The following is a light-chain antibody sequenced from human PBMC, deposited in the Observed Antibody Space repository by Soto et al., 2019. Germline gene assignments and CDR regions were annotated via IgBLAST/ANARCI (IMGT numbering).Light chain of an antibody. J-gene: IGKJ1*01. V-gene: IGKV1-39*01. CDR3: QQSYSTPCT. Sequence: IQMTQAPSTLSGSLGDRVTITCRASQTISSWLAWYQQKPGKAPKLLIYDASNLETGVPSRFSGSGSGTDFTLTISSLQPEDFATYYCQQSYSTPCTFGQGTKVDI. CDR1: QTISSW. CDR2: DAS.